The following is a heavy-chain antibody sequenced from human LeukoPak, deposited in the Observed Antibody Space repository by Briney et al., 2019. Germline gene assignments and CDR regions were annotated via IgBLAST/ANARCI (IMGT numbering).Heavy chain of an antibody. CDR2: ISGSGGST. Sequence: PGGSLRLSCAASGFTFSSYAMSWVRQAPGKGLEWVSAISGSGGSTYYADSVKGRFTISRDNSKNTLYLQMNSLRAEDTAVYYCANQEVVPAAMGYYYYYMDVWGKGTTVTVSS. CDR3: ANQEVVPAAMGYYYYYMDV. J-gene: IGHJ6*03. V-gene: IGHV3-23*01. CDR1: GFTFSSYA. D-gene: IGHD2-2*01.